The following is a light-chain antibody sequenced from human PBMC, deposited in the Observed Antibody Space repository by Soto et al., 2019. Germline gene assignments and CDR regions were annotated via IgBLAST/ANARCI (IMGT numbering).Light chain of an antibody. J-gene: IGLJ1*01. V-gene: IGLV1-51*01. Sequence: QSVLTQPPSVSAAPGQKVTISCSGSSSNIGNNYVSWYQQLPGTAPKLLIYDNNKRPSGIPDRFSGSRSGTSATLGITGLQTGDEADYYCGTWDSSLSPYNVVFGSGTKVTVL. CDR2: DNN. CDR1: SSNIGNNY. CDR3: GTWDSSLSPYNVV.